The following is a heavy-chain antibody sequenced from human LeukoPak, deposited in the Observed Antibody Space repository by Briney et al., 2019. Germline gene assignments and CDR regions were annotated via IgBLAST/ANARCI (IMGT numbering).Heavy chain of an antibody. D-gene: IGHD2-21*02. CDR1: GFTFSSYS. J-gene: IGHJ3*01. CDR2: ISSRGGTV. CDR3: AKVVLLLTASDAFDF. V-gene: IGHV3-48*01. Sequence: PGGALRLSCAASGFTFSSYSMNWVRQSPGKGLEWISYISSRGGTVFYADSVRGRVTIARDNFKNTVFLRMNSLRAEDTAVYYCAKVVLLLTASDAFDFWGQGTKVTVSS.